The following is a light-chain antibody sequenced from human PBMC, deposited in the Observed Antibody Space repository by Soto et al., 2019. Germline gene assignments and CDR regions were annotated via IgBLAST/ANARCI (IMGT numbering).Light chain of an antibody. CDR2: DAS. CDR3: QQFSSYPLT. CDR1: QTVRNNY. Sequence: VLTQSPGTRSLSPGERATLSCRASQTVRNNYLAWYQQKHGQAPRLMIYDASSRATGIPDRFSGGVSGTDGTITISRLEKEDGSVYYCQQFSSYPLTFGGGTKVDIK. J-gene: IGKJ4*01. V-gene: IGKV3-20*01.